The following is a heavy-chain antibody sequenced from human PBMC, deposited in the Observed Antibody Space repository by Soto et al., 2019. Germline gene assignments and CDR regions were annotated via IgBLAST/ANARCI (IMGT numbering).Heavy chain of an antibody. J-gene: IGHJ4*02. D-gene: IGHD4-17*01. CDR2: IFYGGGSGVA. CDR1: GGSFSSSNYY. V-gene: IGHV4-39*01. CDR3: ARRGGGDSLFDS. Sequence: SETLSLTCTVSGGSFSSSNYYWGWIRQSPGKGLEWIGNIFYGGGSGVAYYSPSLKSRVTISVDTSKNQFSLNMRSLTAADTAVYFCARRGGGDSLFDSWGQGKLVTAPQ.